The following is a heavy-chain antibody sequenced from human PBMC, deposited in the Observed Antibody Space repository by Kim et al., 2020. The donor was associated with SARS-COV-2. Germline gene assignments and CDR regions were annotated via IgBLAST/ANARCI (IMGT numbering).Heavy chain of an antibody. V-gene: IGHV3-21*01. Sequence: GGSLRLSCAASGFTFSSYSMNWVRQAPGKGLEWVSSISSSSSYIYYADSVKGRFTISRDNAKNSLYLQMNSLRAEDTAVYYCARPPSPYSSGWYGYFQHWGQGTLVTVSA. D-gene: IGHD6-19*01. CDR1: GFTFSSYS. J-gene: IGHJ1*01. CDR3: ARPPSPYSSGWYGYFQH. CDR2: ISSSSSYI.